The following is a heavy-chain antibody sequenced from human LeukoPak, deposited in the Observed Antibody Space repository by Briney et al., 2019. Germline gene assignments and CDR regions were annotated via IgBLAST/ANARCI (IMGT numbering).Heavy chain of an antibody. Sequence: SETLSLTCTVSGYSISSGYYWGWIRQPPGKGLEWIGSIYTSGSTNYNPSLKSRVTISVDTSKNQFSLKLNSVTAAGTAVYYCAREGLNMVRGVIPKEAWGWFDPWGQGTLVTVSS. V-gene: IGHV4-38-2*02. CDR2: IYTSGST. J-gene: IGHJ5*02. CDR1: GYSISSGYY. D-gene: IGHD3-10*01. CDR3: AREGLNMVRGVIPKEAWGWFDP.